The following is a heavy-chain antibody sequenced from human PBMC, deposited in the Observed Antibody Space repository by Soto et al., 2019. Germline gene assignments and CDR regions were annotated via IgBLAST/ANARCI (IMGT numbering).Heavy chain of an antibody. CDR2: IDWDDDK. CDR3: ARGVGDLLWKARPYYFDY. CDR1: GFSLSTSGMC. V-gene: IGHV2-70*01. D-gene: IGHD3-10*01. Sequence: SGPTLVNPTHTLTLTCTFSGFSLSTSGMCVSWIRQPPGKALEWLALIDWDDDKYYSTSLKTRLTISKDTSKNQVVLTMTSMDPVDTATYYCARGVGDLLWKARPYYFDYWGQGTLVTVSS. J-gene: IGHJ4*02.